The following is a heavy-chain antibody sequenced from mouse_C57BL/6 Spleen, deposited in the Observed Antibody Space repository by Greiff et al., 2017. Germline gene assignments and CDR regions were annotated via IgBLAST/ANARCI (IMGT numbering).Heavy chain of an antibody. D-gene: IGHD1-1*01. V-gene: IGHV1-82*01. CDR3: ARGGSSEYYLDY. CDR2: IYPGDGDT. Sequence: QVQLQQSGPELVKPGASVKISCKASGYAFSSSWMNWVKQRPGKGLEWIGRIYPGDGDTNYNGKFKGKATLTADKSSSTAYMQLSSLTSEDSAVYFCARGGSSEYYLDYWGQGTTLTVSS. CDR1: GYAFSSSW. J-gene: IGHJ2*01.